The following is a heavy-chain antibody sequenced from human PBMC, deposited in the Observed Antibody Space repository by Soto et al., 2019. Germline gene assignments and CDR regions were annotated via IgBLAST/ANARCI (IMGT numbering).Heavy chain of an antibody. J-gene: IGHJ4*02. CDR1: GGSISSYY. CDR3: ARRYGSGFDY. CDR2: NYYSGRT. Sequence: QVQLQESGPGLVKPSETLSLTCTVSGGSISSYYWSWIRQPPGKGLEWIGYNYYSGRTNNNPSLKSRVTISVATSKNQFSLKLSSVTAADTAVYYCARRYGSGFDYWGQGTLVTVSS. V-gene: IGHV4-59*08. D-gene: IGHD3-10*01.